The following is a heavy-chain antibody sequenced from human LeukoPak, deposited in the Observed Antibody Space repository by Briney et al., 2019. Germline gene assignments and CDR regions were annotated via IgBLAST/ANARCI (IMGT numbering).Heavy chain of an antibody. V-gene: IGHV3-30*04. J-gene: IGHJ4*02. CDR1: GFTFSSYA. CDR2: ISYDGSDK. D-gene: IGHD6-13*01. CDR3: ARGAYSSSWLNFDY. Sequence: GGSLRLSCAPSGFTFSSYAMHWVRQAPGKGLEWVALISYDGSDKYYADSVKGRFTISRDNSKNTLYLQMNSLRAEDTAVYYCARGAYSSSWLNFDYWGQGTLVTVSS.